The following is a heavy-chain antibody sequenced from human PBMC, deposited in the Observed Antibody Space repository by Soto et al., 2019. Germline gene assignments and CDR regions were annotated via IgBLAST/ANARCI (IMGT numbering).Heavy chain of an antibody. CDR2: IWYDGSNK. J-gene: IGHJ6*02. V-gene: IGHV3-33*01. D-gene: IGHD2-15*01. CDR1: GFTFSSYG. Sequence: QVQLVESGGGVVQPGRSLRLSCAASGFTFSSYGMHWVRQAPGKGLEWVAVIWYDGSNKYYADYVKGRFTISRDNSKNTLYLQMNSLRAEDTAVYYCASEYCSGGRCYYYGMDVWGQGTTVTVSS. CDR3: ASEYCSGGRCYYYGMDV.